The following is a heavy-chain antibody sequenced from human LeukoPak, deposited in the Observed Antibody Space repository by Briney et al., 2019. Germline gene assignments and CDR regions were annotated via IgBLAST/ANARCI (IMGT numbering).Heavy chain of an antibody. CDR3: ARAGGSGSYPYYFDY. Sequence: TGGSLRLSCAASGFTFSSYGMHWVRQAPGKGLEWVAFIRYDGSNKYYADSVKGRFTISRDNSMNTLYLQMNSLRAEDTAVYYCARAGGSGSYPYYFDYWGQGTLVTVSS. D-gene: IGHD1-26*01. J-gene: IGHJ4*02. CDR1: GFTFSSYG. CDR2: IRYDGSNK. V-gene: IGHV3-30*02.